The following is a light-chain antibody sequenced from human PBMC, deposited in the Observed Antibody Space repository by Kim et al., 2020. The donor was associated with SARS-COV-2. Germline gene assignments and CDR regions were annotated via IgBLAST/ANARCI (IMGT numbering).Light chain of an antibody. CDR3: QVWDSSSDHRVV. J-gene: IGLJ2*01. CDR1: SIGSKS. Sequence: PGKTARVSCGGNSIGSKSVHWYQQKSGQASVLVIYYDSDRPSGIPERFSGSNSGNTATLTISRVEAGDEADYYCQVWDSSSDHRVVFGGGTQLTVL. CDR2: YDS. V-gene: IGLV3-21*04.